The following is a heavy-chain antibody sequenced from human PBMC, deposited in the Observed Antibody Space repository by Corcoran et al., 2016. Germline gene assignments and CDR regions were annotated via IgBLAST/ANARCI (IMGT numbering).Heavy chain of an antibody. CDR3: ARQDYGDYGRDY. CDR2: IDPSDSYT. D-gene: IGHD4-17*01. CDR1: GYSFTSYW. J-gene: IGHJ4*02. V-gene: IGHV5-10-1*03. Sequence: EVKLVQSGAEVKKPGESLRISCKGSGYSFTSYWISWVRQMTGKGMEWMGRIDPSDSYTNYSPSVQGHVTISADQSISTAYLQWSSLKASDTSMDSCARQDYGDYGRDYCGQGTLVTGPS.